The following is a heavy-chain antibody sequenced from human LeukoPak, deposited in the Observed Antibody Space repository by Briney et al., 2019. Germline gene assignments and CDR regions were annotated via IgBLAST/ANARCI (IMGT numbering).Heavy chain of an antibody. Sequence: QSGGSLRLSCAASGFTFSSNWMSWVRQAPGKGLEWVANIKQDGSEKYYVDSVKGRFTISRDNAKNSLYLQMNSLKAEDTAVYYCARDLSGNYYDSSGIGGDAFDIWGQGTMVTVSS. CDR3: ARDLSGNYYDSSGIGGDAFDI. V-gene: IGHV3-7*01. J-gene: IGHJ3*02. CDR2: IKQDGSEK. CDR1: GFTFSSNW. D-gene: IGHD3-22*01.